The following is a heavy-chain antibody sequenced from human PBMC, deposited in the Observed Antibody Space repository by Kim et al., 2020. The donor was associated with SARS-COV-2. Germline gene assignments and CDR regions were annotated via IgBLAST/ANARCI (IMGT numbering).Heavy chain of an antibody. CDR2: IRSKAYGGTT. D-gene: IGHD3-22*01. CDR1: GFTFGDYA. J-gene: IGHJ4*02. Sequence: GGSLRLSCTASGFTFGDYAMSWVRQAPGKGLEWVGFIRSKAYGGTTEYAASVKGRFTISRDDSKSIAYLQMNSLKTEDTAVYYCTRALGYYYDSSLIGVWGQGTLVTVSS. CDR3: TRALGYYYDSSLIGV. V-gene: IGHV3-49*04.